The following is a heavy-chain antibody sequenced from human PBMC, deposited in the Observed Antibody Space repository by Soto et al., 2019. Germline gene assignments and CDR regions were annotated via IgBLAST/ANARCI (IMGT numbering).Heavy chain of an antibody. CDR2: ISGSGGST. D-gene: IGHD3-10*01. V-gene: IGHV3-23*01. CDR3: VRSSGYRAYYFDY. CDR1: GFTFSSYA. J-gene: IGHJ4*02. Sequence: GGSLRLSCAASGFTFSSYAMSWVRQAPGKGLEWVSAISGSGGSTYYADSVKGRFTISRDNSKNTLYLQMNSLRAEDTAVYYCVRSSGYRAYYFDYWGQGTLVTVYS.